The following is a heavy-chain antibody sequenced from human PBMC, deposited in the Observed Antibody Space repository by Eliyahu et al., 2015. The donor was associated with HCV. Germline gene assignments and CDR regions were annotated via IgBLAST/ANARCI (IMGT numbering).Heavy chain of an antibody. CDR3: ARALGIAVAGPPMFLFDI. CDR1: GDSVSXHXXA. D-gene: IGHD6-19*01. V-gene: IGHV6-1*01. J-gene: IGHJ3*02. Sequence: QVQLQQSGPGLVKPSQTXSLTCAISGDSVSXHXXAWNWIRQSPSRGLEGLGGTXYRSKWYNDYAVSVKSRITINPDTSKNQFSLQLNSVTPEDTAVYYCARALGIAVAGPPMFLFDIWGQGTMVTVSS. CDR2: TXYRSKWYN.